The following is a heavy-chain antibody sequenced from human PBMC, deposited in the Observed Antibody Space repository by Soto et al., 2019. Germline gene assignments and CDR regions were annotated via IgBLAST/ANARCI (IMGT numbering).Heavy chain of an antibody. CDR1: GGSISSGGYS. D-gene: IGHD5-18*01. Sequence: PSETLSLTCAVSGGSISSGGYSWSWIRQPPGKGLEWIGYISHSGSTYYNPSLKSRVTISVDRSKKQFSQKLSSGTAADTAGDYCARAPVDTAMGYFDYWGQGTLVTVSS. J-gene: IGHJ4*02. V-gene: IGHV4-30-2*01. CDR2: ISHSGST. CDR3: ARAPVDTAMGYFDY.